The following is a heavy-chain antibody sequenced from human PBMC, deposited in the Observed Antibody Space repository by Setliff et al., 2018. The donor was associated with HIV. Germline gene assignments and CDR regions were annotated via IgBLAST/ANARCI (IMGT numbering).Heavy chain of an antibody. CDR3: VKDSEGGYTYGAYDY. V-gene: IGHV3-23*05. D-gene: IGHD5-18*01. CDR2: ITNSGSDT. Sequence: PGGSLRLSCAASGFTFTNAWMSWVRQAPGKGLEWVSVITNSGSDTYYADSVQGRFTISRDNSKNTLYLQMNSLRADDTAVYYCVKDSEGGYTYGAYDYWGQGTLVTVSS. CDR1: GFTFTNAW. J-gene: IGHJ4*02.